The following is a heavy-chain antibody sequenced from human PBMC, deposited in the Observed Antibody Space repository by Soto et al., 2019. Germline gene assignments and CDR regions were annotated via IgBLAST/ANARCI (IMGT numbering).Heavy chain of an antibody. J-gene: IGHJ6*02. Sequence: QVQLVQSGAEVKKPGASVKVSCKASGYTFTSYDINWVRQATGQGLEWMGWMNPNSGNTGYAQKFQGRGTMTKNTSISTAYMERSRLRSEDTDVYYCAREAQSRVYYYDGMDVWGQGTTVTVSS. CDR3: AREAQSRVYYYDGMDV. CDR2: MNPNSGNT. V-gene: IGHV1-8*01. D-gene: IGHD3-3*01. CDR1: GYTFTSYD.